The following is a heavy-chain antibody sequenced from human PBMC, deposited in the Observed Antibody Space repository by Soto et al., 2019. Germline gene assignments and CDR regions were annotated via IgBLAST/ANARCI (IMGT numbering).Heavy chain of an antibody. V-gene: IGHV1-69*14. D-gene: IGHD3-16*01. Sequence: QVQLVQSGAEVKKPGSSVKVSCKASGGTFSSYAIDWVRQAPGQGLEWMGGIIPTFGTADYAQKFQGRVTITADKSTSTAYMELSTLRSEETAVYYCARGQTGGGWGYYFDYWGQGTLVTVSS. J-gene: IGHJ4*02. CDR3: ARGQTGGGWGYYFDY. CDR1: GGTFSSYA. CDR2: IIPTFGTA.